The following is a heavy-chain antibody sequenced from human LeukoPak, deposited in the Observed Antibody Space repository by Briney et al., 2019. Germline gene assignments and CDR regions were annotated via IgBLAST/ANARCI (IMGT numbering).Heavy chain of an antibody. J-gene: IGHJ3*02. Sequence: PGGSLRLSCAASGFTFSSYGMHWVRQAPGKGLEWEAVISYDGSNKYYADSVKGRFTISRDNSKNTLYLQMNSLRAEDTAVYYCASPVGHTMIVVVITPFGVSFDIWGQGTMVTVSS. CDR1: GFTFSSYG. CDR2: ISYDGSNK. D-gene: IGHD3-22*01. CDR3: ASPVGHTMIVVVITPFGVSFDI. V-gene: IGHV3-30*19.